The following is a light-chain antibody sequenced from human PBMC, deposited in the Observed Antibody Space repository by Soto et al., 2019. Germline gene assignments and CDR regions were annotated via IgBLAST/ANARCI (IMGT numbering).Light chain of an antibody. CDR1: QSVASNY. Sequence: EIGLTQSPGTLSLSPGERASLSCRASQSVASNYLAWYQQRPGQAPRLLMYAASSRAAGVPDRFSGSGSGTDVTLTISRLEPEDFAVFFCHQYGRSPIFTLGPGTTVDIK. J-gene: IGKJ3*01. V-gene: IGKV3-20*01. CDR3: HQYGRSPIFT. CDR2: AAS.